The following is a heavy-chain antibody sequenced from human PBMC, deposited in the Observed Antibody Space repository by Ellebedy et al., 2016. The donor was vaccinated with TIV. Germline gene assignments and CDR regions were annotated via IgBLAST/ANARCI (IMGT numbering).Heavy chain of an antibody. J-gene: IGHJ3*02. Sequence: AASVKVSCKVSGDSFQTYVIRWVRQAPGQRPEWMGRIIPILGIANYAQKFQGRVTITADKSTSTAYMELSSLRSEDTAVYYCASLKDILTGYTNDAFDIWGQGTMVTVSS. D-gene: IGHD3-9*01. CDR2: IIPILGIA. CDR3: ASLKDILTGYTNDAFDI. V-gene: IGHV1-69*04. CDR1: GDSFQTYV.